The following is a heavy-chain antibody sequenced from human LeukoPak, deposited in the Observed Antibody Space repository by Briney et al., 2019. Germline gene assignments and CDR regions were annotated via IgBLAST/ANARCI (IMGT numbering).Heavy chain of an antibody. Sequence: LSLTCAVSGGSISSSNWWSWIRQAPGKGLEWLSYIRSSNTYTNYADSVKGRFTISRDNAKNSLYLQMNSLRAEDTAVYYCARDGNFYFDLWGRGTLVTVSS. J-gene: IGHJ2*01. V-gene: IGHV3-11*06. CDR1: GGSISSSN. D-gene: IGHD1-7*01. CDR3: ARDGNFYFDL. CDR2: IRSSNTYT.